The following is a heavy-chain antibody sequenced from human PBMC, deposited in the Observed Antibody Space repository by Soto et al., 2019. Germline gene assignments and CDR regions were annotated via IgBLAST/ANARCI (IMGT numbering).Heavy chain of an antibody. Sequence: GGSLRLSCAASGFTFSTYTMHWVRQAPGKGLEWVALISYDGSNKYYADSVKGRFTISRDNSNSTLYLQMNSLRAEDTAVYYCARDGYCSGGSCLDGMDVCGQGTTVTVS. J-gene: IGHJ6*01. D-gene: IGHD2-15*01. V-gene: IGHV3-30-3*01. CDR1: GFTFSTYT. CDR2: ISYDGSNK. CDR3: ARDGYCSGGSCLDGMDV.